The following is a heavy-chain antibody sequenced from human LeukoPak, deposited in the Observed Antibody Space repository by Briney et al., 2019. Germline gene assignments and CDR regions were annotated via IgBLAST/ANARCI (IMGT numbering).Heavy chain of an antibody. D-gene: IGHD3-3*01. CDR2: IGTSSSTI. CDR1: GFSFPSHS. Sequence: GGSLRLSCAASGFSFPSHSFHWVRRSPGKGLEWVAYIGTSSSTIYQAKSVKGLFSISRDNAKNSLFLQMDSLRVEDTAVYYCARDRGTFGVVDSWGQGTLVAVSS. V-gene: IGHV3-48*04. CDR3: ARDRGTFGVVDS. J-gene: IGHJ4*02.